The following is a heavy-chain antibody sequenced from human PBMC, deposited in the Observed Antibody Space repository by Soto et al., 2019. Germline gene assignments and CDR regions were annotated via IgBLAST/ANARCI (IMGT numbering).Heavy chain of an antibody. V-gene: IGHV4-30-4*01. J-gene: IGHJ6*02. CDR3: AREVVTVYYSYGMDV. Sequence: QVQLQESGTGLVKPSQTLSLTCTVSGGSISSGDYYWSWIRQPPGKGLEWIGYIYYSGSTYYNPYLKSLVTISVDTSKNQFSLKLSSVTAADTAVYYCAREVVTVYYSYGMDVWGQGTTVTVSS. D-gene: IGHD2-21*02. CDR2: IYYSGST. CDR1: GGSISSGDYY.